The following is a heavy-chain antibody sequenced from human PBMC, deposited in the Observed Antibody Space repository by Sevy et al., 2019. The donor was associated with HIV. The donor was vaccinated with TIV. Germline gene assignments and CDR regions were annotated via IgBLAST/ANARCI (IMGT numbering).Heavy chain of an antibody. V-gene: IGHV3-21*01. CDR3: AREGTTGTTVYYYYMDV. CDR1: GFTFSSYS. Sequence: GGSLRLSCAASGFTFSSYSMNWVRQAPGKGLEWVSSISSSSSYIYYTDSVKGRFTISTDNAKNARYLQMNSLRAEDTAVYYCAREGTTGTTVYYYYMDVWGKGTTVTVSS. J-gene: IGHJ6*03. D-gene: IGHD1-1*01. CDR2: ISSSSSYI.